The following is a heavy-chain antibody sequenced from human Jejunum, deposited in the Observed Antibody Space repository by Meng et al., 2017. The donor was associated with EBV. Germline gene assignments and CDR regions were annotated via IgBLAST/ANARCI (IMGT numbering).Heavy chain of an antibody. J-gene: IGHJ5*02. CDR3: ARESGSELEQPNYNWFGP. Sequence: QVHVWQSGGGVKTPGASVKFSCKASGFTFTSYAMHWVRQAPGQRLEWMGWINAGSGYTRYSQKFQGRVTITRDTSASIVYMELSSLRSEDTAVYFCARESGSELEQPNYNWFGPWGQGTLVTVFS. CDR1: GFTFTSYA. V-gene: IGHV1-3*01. D-gene: IGHD1/OR15-1a*01. CDR2: INAGSGYT.